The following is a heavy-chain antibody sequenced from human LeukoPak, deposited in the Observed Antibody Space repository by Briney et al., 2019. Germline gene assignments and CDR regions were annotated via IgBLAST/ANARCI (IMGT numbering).Heavy chain of an antibody. CDR1: GFTFSSSA. J-gene: IGHJ4*02. CDR2: SGSGSGGST. D-gene: IGHD5-24*01. V-gene: IGHV3-23*01. Sequence: GSLRLSCAASGFTFSSSAMSWVRQAPGKGLEWVSSSGSGSGGSTYYADSVKGRFTISRDNSKNTLYLQMNSLIAEDTAVYYCAKPGYNRFDYWGQGTRVTVSS. CDR3: AKPGYNRFDY.